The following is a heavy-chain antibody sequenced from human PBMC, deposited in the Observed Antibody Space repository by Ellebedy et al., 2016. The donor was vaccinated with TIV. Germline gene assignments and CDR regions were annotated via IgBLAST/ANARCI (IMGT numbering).Heavy chain of an antibody. V-gene: IGHV3-23*01. D-gene: IGHD2-2*01. CDR1: GFTFSSYA. CDR3: ARDIPEDDAFDI. Sequence: GESLKISXAASGFTFSSYAMSWVRQAPGKGLEWVSAISGSGGSTYYADSVKGRFTISRDNSKNTLYLQMNSLRAEDTAVYYCARDIPEDDAFDIWGQGTMVTVSS. J-gene: IGHJ3*02. CDR2: ISGSGGST.